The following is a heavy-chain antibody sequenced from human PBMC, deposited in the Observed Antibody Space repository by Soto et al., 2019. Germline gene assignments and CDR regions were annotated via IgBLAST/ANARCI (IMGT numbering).Heavy chain of an antibody. J-gene: IGHJ6*03. Sequence: AASVKVSCKASGGTFSSYAISWVRQAPGQGLEWMGGIIPIFGTANYAQKFQGRVTITADESTSTAYMELSSLRSEDTAVYYCARGPDIWRIIAAAGTFMDVWGKGTTVTVSS. CDR1: GGTFSSYA. CDR3: ARGPDIWRIIAAAGTFMDV. CDR2: IIPIFGTA. D-gene: IGHD6-13*01. V-gene: IGHV1-69*13.